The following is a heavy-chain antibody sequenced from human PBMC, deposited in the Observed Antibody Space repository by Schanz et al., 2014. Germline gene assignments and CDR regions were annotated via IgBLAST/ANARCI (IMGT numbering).Heavy chain of an antibody. J-gene: IGHJ4*02. CDR2: ISGSGGST. V-gene: IGHV3-23*01. CDR1: GFSFGNYG. Sequence: EVQLLEYGGGLVQPGGSLRLSCEASGFSFGNYGMSWVRQAPGKGLEWVSAISGSGGSTYYADSVKGRFTISRDNSKNTLYLQMNSLRAEDTAVYYCAKSLESCPGGRCSRGYFDYWGQGTLVTVSS. D-gene: IGHD2-8*02. CDR3: AKSLESCPGGRCSRGYFDY.